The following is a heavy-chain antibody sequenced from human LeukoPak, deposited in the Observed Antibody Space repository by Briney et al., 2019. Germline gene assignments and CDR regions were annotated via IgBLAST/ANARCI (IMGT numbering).Heavy chain of an antibody. CDR1: GGSFSGYY. CDR2: INHSGST. D-gene: IGHD4-17*01. J-gene: IGHJ5*02. V-gene: IGHV4-34*01. CDR3: ARGGVYGDYH. Sequence: PSETLSLTCAVYGGSFSGYYWSWIRQPPGKGLEWIGEINHSGSTNYNPSLKGRVTISVDTSKNQFSLKLSSVTVADTAVYYCARGGVYGDYHWGQGTLVTVSS.